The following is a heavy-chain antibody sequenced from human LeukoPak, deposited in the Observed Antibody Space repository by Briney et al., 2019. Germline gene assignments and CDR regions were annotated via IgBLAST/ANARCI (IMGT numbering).Heavy chain of an antibody. V-gene: IGHV1-69*02. Sequence: SVKVSCKASGGTFSSYTISWVRQAPGQGLEWMGRIIPILGIADYAQKFQGRVTITADKSTSTAYMELSSLRSEDTAVYYCARLDTYYYDSSGYSPDWGQGTLVTVSS. CDR2: IIPILGIA. J-gene: IGHJ4*02. CDR3: ARLDTYYYDSSGYSPD. CDR1: GGTFSSYT. D-gene: IGHD3-22*01.